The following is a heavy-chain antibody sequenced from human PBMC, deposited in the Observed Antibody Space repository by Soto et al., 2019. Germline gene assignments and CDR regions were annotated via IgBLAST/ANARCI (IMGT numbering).Heavy chain of an antibody. CDR3: ARVAITMVRGVLVPYGMDV. D-gene: IGHD3-10*01. CDR2: ISYDGSNK. Sequence: PGGSLRLSCAASGFTFSSYAMHWVRQAPGKGLEWVAVISYDGSNKYYADSVKGRFTISRDNSKNTLYLQMNSLRAEDTAVYYCARVAITMVRGVLVPYGMDVWGQGTTVTVSS. J-gene: IGHJ6*02. CDR1: GFTFSSYA. V-gene: IGHV3-30-3*01.